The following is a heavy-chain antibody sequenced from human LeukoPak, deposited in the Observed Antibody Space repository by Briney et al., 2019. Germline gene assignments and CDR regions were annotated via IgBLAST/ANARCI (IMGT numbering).Heavy chain of an antibody. V-gene: IGHV3-23*01. CDR2: ISGGGDIT. D-gene: IGHD5-18*01. CDR3: ARVGYGPPFEY. CDR1: GFTFSTYA. Sequence: GGSLRLSCAASGFTFSTYAMSWVRQTPGKGLEWVSVISGGGDITYYADSVKGRFTISRDDAKNSLYLQMSSLRDEDTAVYYCARVGYGPPFEYWGQGTLVTVSS. J-gene: IGHJ4*02.